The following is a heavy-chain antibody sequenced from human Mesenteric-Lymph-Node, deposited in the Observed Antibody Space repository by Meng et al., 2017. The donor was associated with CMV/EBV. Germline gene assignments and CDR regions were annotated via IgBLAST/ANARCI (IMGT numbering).Heavy chain of an antibody. J-gene: IGHJ4*02. CDR2: IYYSRST. Sequence: SGGSISSGGYYSSWIRQHPGKGLEWIGYIYYSRSTYYNPSLKSRVTISIDTSKNQFSLKLSSVTAADTAVYYCARSYCSSTSCPWEYWGQGTLVTVSS. D-gene: IGHD2-2*01. CDR3: ARSYCSSTSCPWEY. CDR1: GGSISSGGYY. V-gene: IGHV4-31*02.